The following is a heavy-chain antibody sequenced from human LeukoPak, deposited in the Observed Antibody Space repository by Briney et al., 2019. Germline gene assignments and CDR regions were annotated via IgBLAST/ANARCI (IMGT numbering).Heavy chain of an antibody. D-gene: IGHD3-22*01. CDR3: ARESPYYYDSSDYSGEPDY. CDR2: INTNTGNP. Sequence: ASAKVSCKASGYTFTSYAMNWVRQAPGQGLEWMGWINTNTGNPTYAQGFTGRFVFSLDTSVSTAYLQISSLKAEDTAVYYCARESPYYYDSSDYSGEPDYWGQGTLVTVSS. V-gene: IGHV7-4-1*02. CDR1: GYTFTSYA. J-gene: IGHJ4*02.